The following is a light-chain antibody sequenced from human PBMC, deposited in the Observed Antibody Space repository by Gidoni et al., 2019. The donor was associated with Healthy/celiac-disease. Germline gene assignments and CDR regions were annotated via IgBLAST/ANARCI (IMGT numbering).Light chain of an antibody. CDR1: QSVSSN. CDR3: QQYNNWPLT. Sequence: EIVMTQSPATLSVSPGERATLSCRASQSVSSNLAWYQQKPGQAPRLLIYGASTRATGIPAGFSGSGSGTEFTLTISSLQSEDFAVYYCQQYNNWPLTFGGXTKVEIK. CDR2: GAS. J-gene: IGKJ4*01. V-gene: IGKV3-15*01.